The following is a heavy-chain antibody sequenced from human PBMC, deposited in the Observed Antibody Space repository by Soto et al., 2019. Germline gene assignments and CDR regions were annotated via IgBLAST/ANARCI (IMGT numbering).Heavy chain of an antibody. CDR2: ITPMMCTT. J-gene: IGHJ4*02. CDR3: ARDVSVMTSVFGF. D-gene: IGHD3-10*01. CDR1: GGTFYTYA. V-gene: IGHV1-69*01. Sequence: QVHLVQSWAEVKRPGSSVRVSCMASGGTFYTYAFTWVRQAPGQVLEWMGGITPMMCTTKYAQKFHGRVTFSADESASTAYMELSNLRSEDTAVYYCARDVSVMTSVFGFWGQGTLITVSS.